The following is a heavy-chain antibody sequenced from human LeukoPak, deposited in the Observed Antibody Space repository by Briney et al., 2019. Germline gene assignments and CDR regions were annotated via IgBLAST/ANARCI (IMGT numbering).Heavy chain of an antibody. D-gene: IGHD4-17*01. Sequence: KTGGPLRLSCGASRFTFRDHFMSWIRQPPGKGLDYVSYISSSGSDTYYSASVKGCFTVSRDNAKNSLFLQMNSLRAEDTAVYSCATAPTEDGDGSSPGYWGQGTLVTVSS. CDR2: ISSSGSDT. J-gene: IGHJ4*02. CDR3: ATAPTEDGDGSSPGY. V-gene: IGHV3-11*04. CDR1: RFTFRDHF.